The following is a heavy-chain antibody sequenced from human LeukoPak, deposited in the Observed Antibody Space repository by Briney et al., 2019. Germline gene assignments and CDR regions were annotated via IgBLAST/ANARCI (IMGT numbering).Heavy chain of an antibody. CDR2: ISSGGGTI. Sequence: PGGSLRLSCAASGFTFSSYEMNWVRQPPGKGLEWASYISSGGGTIHYADSVKGRFTISRDNAKNSLYLQMNSLRAEDTALYYCARDVWFDPWGQGTLVTVSS. CDR1: GFTFSSYE. J-gene: IGHJ5*02. CDR3: ARDVWFDP. V-gene: IGHV3-48*03.